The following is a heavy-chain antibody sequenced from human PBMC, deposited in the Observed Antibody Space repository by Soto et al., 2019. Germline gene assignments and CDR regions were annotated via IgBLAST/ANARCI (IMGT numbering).Heavy chain of an antibody. V-gene: IGHV3-48*01. CDR1: GFTFTSYS. CDR3: ARPVAGYDT. CDR2: ISSPSTTI. J-gene: IGHJ5*02. Sequence: EVQLVESGGGLVQPGGSLRLSCAASGFTFTSYSMTWVRQAPGKGLEWLAYISSPSTTIYYADSVKGRFTISRDNDKNSLYLQMNSLRAEDTAVYYCARPVAGYDTWGQGTLVAVSS. D-gene: IGHD6-19*01.